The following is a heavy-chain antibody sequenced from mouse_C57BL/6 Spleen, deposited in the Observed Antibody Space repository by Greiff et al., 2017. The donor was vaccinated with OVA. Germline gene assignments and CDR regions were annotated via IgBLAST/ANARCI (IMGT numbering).Heavy chain of an antibody. V-gene: IGHV6-3*01. CDR2: IRLKSDNYAT. D-gene: IGHD1-2*01. J-gene: IGHJ2*01. Sequence: EVKVVESGGGLVQPGGSMKLSCVASGFTFSNYWMNWVRQSPEKGLEWVAQIRLKSDNYATHYAESVKGRFTISRDDSKSSVYLQMNNLRAEDTGIDYCTADYYGLDYWGQGTTLTVSS. CDR1: GFTFSNYW. CDR3: TADYYGLDY.